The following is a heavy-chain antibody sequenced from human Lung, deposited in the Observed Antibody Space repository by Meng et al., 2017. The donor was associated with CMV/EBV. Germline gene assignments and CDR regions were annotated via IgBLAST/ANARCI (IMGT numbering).Heavy chain of an antibody. D-gene: IGHD3-10*01. CDR1: GDSITNHNW. CDR3: LRRSGGSV. J-gene: IGHJ1*01. Sequence: VQVRASGPAPVKPSETLSPPGAVSGDSITNHNWWAWVRQPPGKGLEWIGEIPHRGSSAYNPSLKSRVSMSIDKSKNQFSLKLTSVTAADTAVYHCLRRSGGSVWGRGTLVTVSS. CDR2: IPHRGSS. V-gene: IGHV4-4*02.